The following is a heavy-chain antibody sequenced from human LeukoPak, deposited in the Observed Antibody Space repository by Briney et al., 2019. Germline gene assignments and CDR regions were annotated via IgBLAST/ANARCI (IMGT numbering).Heavy chain of an antibody. Sequence: EGSLRLSCAASGFTFGSYAMNWVRQAPGKGLEWVSSISSGGSFIYYADSVKGRFTIARDNAKNSLYLQMNSLRPEDTAIYYCVRDQGGERWFDPWGQGTLVTVSS. CDR2: ISSGGSFI. CDR3: VRDQGGERWFDP. D-gene: IGHD3-16*01. J-gene: IGHJ5*02. V-gene: IGHV3-21*01. CDR1: GFTFGSYA.